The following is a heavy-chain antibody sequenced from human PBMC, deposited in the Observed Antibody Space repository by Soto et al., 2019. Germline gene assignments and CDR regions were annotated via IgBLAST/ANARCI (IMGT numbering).Heavy chain of an antibody. CDR1: GFTFSTYW. Sequence: EVQLVESGGGLVQPGGSLRLPCAASGFTFSTYWMTWVRQPPGKGLEWVASINQDGSERYYVDSVRGRFTISRDNAKNSLDLQMNSLRAEDTAVCYCVCGGNFFVYWGQGTLVTVSP. V-gene: IGHV3-7*01. D-gene: IGHD3-16*01. CDR2: INQDGSER. CDR3: VCGGNFFVY. J-gene: IGHJ4*02.